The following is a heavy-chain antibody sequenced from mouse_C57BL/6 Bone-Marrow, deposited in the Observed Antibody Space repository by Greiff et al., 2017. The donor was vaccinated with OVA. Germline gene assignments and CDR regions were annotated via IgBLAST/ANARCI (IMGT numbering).Heavy chain of an antibody. J-gene: IGHJ1*03. V-gene: IGHV1-55*01. CDR3: ARWGFISDWYFDV. Sequence: VQLQQPGAELVKPGASVKMSCKASGYTFTSYWITWVKQRPGQGLEWIGDIYPGSGSTNYNEKFKSKATLTVDTSSSTAYMQLSSLTSEDSAVYYCARWGFISDWYFDVWGTGTTVTVSS. CDR1: GYTFTSYW. D-gene: IGHD1-1*01. CDR2: IYPGSGST.